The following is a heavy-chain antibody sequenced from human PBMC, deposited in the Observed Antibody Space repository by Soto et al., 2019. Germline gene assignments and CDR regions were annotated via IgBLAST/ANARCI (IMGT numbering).Heavy chain of an antibody. CDR2: ISSSSSTI. V-gene: IGHV3-48*02. CDR1: GFTFSTYN. CDR3: ARDVRDYYGSGSYYYYYGMDV. Sequence: GGSLRLSCAASGFTFSTYNMNWVRQAPGKGLEWVSYISSSSSTIYYADSVKGRFTLSRDNAQNSLYLQMNSLRDEDTAVYYCARDVRDYYGSGSYYYYYGMDVWGQGTTVTVSS. J-gene: IGHJ6*02. D-gene: IGHD3-10*01.